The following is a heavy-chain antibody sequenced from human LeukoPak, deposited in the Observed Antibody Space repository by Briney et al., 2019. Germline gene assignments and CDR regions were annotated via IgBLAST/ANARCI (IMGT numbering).Heavy chain of an antibody. CDR2: INSDGSST. CDR1: GFTFDDYA. CDR3: ARAVTYDSSGYQFDY. Sequence: GGSLRLSCAASGFTFDDYAMHWVRQAPGKGLEWVSGINSDGSSTSYADSVKGRFTISRDNAKNTLYLQMNSLRAEDTAVYYCARAVTYDSSGYQFDYWGQGTLVTVSS. V-gene: IGHV3-74*01. D-gene: IGHD3-22*01. J-gene: IGHJ4*02.